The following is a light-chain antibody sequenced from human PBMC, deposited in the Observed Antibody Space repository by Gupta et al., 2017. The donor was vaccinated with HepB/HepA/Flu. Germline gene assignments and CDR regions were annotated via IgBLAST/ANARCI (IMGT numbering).Light chain of an antibody. CDR2: DNK. Sequence: QSVLTHPPSVSTAPAHKLTNSCSGSSSNIGNNYASWYQQVPGTTPKLLIYDNKKRPSGMPDRFSGSKSGTSATLGITGLQTGDEADYYCGTWDSSLSVWVFGTGTKVTVL. CDR3: GTWDSSLSVWV. J-gene: IGLJ1*01. CDR1: SSNIGNNY. V-gene: IGLV1-51*01.